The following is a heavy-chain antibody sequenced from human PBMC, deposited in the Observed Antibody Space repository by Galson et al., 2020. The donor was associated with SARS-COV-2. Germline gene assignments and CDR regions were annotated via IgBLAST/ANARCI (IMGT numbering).Heavy chain of an antibody. CDR1: GGSINNGDFY. CDR3: ARVSPYHDYWSDSQEGPAAFDV. J-gene: IGHJ3*01. V-gene: IGHV4-30-4*01. D-gene: IGHD3-3*01. CDR2: IYYTGGT. Sequence: SETLSLTCTVSGGSINNGDFYWSWIRQAPGQGLELIGYIYYTGGTLYNPSLQSRVTISIDTSKNRLTLILTSVTAADTAVYFCARVSPYHDYWSDSQEGPAAFDVWGHGTKVTVSS.